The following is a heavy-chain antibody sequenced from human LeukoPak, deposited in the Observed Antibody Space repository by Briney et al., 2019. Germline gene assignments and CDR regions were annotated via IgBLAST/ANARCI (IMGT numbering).Heavy chain of an antibody. CDR1: GFTFDNYW. CDR2: IRQDGSEA. V-gene: IGHV3-7*01. CDR3: ARDFAAAVG. J-gene: IGHJ4*02. Sequence: GGSLRLSCAASGFTFDNYWMSWVRQAPGKGLEWVANIRQDGSEAYYVDSVRGRFIVSRDNAKDSVFLQMNSLRAEDTAVYYCARDFAAAVGWGQGTLVTVSS. D-gene: IGHD6-13*01.